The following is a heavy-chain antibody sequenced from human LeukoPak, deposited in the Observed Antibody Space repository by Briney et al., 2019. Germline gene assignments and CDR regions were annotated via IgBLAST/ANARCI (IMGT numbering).Heavy chain of an antibody. V-gene: IGHV4-59*01. CDR1: GGSISSYY. J-gene: IGHJ6*03. D-gene: IGHD2-15*01. Sequence: SETLSLTCTVSGGSISSYYWSWIRQSPGKGLEWIGYIYYSGSTNYNPSLKSRVTISVDTSKNQFSLKLSSVTAADTAVYYCARVSWAATPYYYYYMDVWGKGTTVTVSS. CDR3: ARVSWAATPYYYYYMDV. CDR2: IYYSGST.